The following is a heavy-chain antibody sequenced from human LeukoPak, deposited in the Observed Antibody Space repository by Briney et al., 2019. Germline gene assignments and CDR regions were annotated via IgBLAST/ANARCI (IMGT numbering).Heavy chain of an antibody. Sequence: ASVKVSCKASGYTFTDYYIHWVRQAPGQGLEWMGWIKPNNGGTNFAQEFQGRVTMTRDTSISTAYMELTRLRSDDTAVYYCATRDGRNGYDFGGYFDSWGQGTLVTVSS. CDR2: IKPNNGGT. V-gene: IGHV1-2*02. CDR3: ATRDGRNGYDFGGYFDS. J-gene: IGHJ4*02. CDR1: GYTFTDYY. D-gene: IGHD5-12*01.